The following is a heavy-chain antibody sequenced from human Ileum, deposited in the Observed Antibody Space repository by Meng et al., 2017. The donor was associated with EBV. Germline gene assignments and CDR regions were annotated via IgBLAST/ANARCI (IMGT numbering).Heavy chain of an antibody. CDR2: VYHDGAT. J-gene: IGHJ4*02. Sequence: QVRLQEPGPGLVQPSGTLSLTCAVSGDSVSGSDWWSWVRQPPGKGLEWIGEVYHDGATNYHPSLKSRVTISLDKSKNEVNLHLNSLTAADTAVYFCARSSPIVRGLDYWGQGTLVTVSS. CDR3: ARSSPIVRGLDY. CDR1: GDSVSGSDW. D-gene: IGHD3-10*01. V-gene: IGHV4-4*02.